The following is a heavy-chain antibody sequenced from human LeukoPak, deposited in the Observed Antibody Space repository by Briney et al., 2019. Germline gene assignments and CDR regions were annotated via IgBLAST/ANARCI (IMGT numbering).Heavy chain of an antibody. D-gene: IGHD1-7*01. CDR1: GYTFTSYD. V-gene: IGHV1-8*03. CDR2: MNPNSGNT. J-gene: IGHJ3*02. CDR3: ASRYNWNSGGAFDI. Sequence: GASVKVSCKASGYTFTSYDINWVRQATGQGLEWMGWMNPNSGNTGYAQKFQGRVTITRNTSISTAYMELSSLISEDTAVYYCASRYNWNSGGAFDIWGQGTMVTVSS.